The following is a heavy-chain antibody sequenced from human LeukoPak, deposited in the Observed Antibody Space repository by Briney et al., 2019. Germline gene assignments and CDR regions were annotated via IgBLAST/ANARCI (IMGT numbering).Heavy chain of an antibody. Sequence: PSETLSLTYTVSGGSISSSSYYWGWIRQPPGKGLEWIGSIYYSGSTYYNPSLKSRVTMSVDTSKNQFSLKLSSVTAADTAVYYCARGDNWNDGYFDYWGQGTLVTVSS. CDR2: IYYSGST. CDR1: GGSISSSSYY. V-gene: IGHV4-39*07. CDR3: ARGDNWNDGYFDY. J-gene: IGHJ4*02. D-gene: IGHD1-1*01.